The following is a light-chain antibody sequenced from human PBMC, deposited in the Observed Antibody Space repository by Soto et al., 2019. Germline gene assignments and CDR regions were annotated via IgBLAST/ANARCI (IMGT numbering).Light chain of an antibody. J-gene: IGLJ1*01. CDR2: EVT. Sequence: DLNQAASVSGSPGQSIAISCTGTGSDVGGYDYVSWYQHHPGKAPKVMIYEVTNRPSGVSNRFSGSKSGNTASLTISGLLADVYSYYYCHSYLRSFPYV. V-gene: IGLV2-14*01. CDR3: HSYLRSFPYV. CDR1: GSDVGGYDY.